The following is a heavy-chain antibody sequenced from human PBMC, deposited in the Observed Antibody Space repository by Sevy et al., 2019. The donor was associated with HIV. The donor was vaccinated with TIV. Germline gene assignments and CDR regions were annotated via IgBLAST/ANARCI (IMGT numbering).Heavy chain of an antibody. Sequence: SETLSLTCTVSGGSITSLYWNWIRQPPGKGLEWIANIYYNGHINYNPSLKSRVTLSLDTSKNQFSLRLSSVTAADTAMLYRAGENAWGRGYSWGQGTLVTVSS. D-gene: IGHD3-10*01. CDR3: AGENAWGRGYS. CDR1: GGSITSLY. CDR2: IYYNGHI. V-gene: IGHV4-59*08. J-gene: IGHJ4*02.